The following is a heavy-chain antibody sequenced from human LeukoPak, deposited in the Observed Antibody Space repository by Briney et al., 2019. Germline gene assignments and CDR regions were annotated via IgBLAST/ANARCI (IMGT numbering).Heavy chain of an antibody. CDR2: MNPNSGNT. V-gene: IGHV1-8*03. D-gene: IGHD6-13*01. CDR3: ARAFGSSWYFRRTFDI. Sequence: ASVKVSCKASGYTFTSYDINWVRQATGQGLEWMGWMNPNSGNTGYAQKFQGRVTITRNTSIGTAYMELSSLRSEDTAVYYCARAFGSSWYFRRTFDIWGQGTMVTVSS. J-gene: IGHJ3*02. CDR1: GYTFTSYD.